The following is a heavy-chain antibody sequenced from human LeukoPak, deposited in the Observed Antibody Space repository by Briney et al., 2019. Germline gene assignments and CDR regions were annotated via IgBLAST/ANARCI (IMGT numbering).Heavy chain of an antibody. J-gene: IGHJ4*02. D-gene: IGHD3-22*01. CDR1: GGSITSGGYY. CDR2: ISYSGST. Sequence: SQTLSLTCSVSGGSITSGGYYWNWIRQHPGKGLEWIGYISYSGSTYYNPSLKSRVTISIDTSENQFSLKLSSVTAADTAVYYCARGDSSGYSFANWGQGTLVTVSS. V-gene: IGHV4-31*03. CDR3: ARGDSSGYSFAN.